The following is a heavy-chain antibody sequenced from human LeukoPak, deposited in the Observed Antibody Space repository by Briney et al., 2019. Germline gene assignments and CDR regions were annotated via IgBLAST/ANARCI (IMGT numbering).Heavy chain of an antibody. D-gene: IGHD6-13*01. J-gene: IGHJ4*02. CDR3: ARAQSLTAPAGTFANS. CDR1: GYTLTGYF. CDR2: INPNSGDT. V-gene: IGHV1-2*02. Sequence: ASVTVSCTSSGYTLTGYFLHWVRRAPGQGFAWMGWINPNSGDTSYTQTFQGRVTMTRDTSISTAYMELSSLRSDDTAVYYCARAQSLTAPAGTFANSWGQGTLVTVSS.